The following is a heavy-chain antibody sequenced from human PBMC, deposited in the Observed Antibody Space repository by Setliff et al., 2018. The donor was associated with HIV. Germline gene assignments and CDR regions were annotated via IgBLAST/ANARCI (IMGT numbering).Heavy chain of an antibody. Sequence: PGESLKISCKGSGYIFTSNWISWVRQMPGKGLEWMGRIDPTDSYINYSPSLQGHVTFSVDKSISTAYLHWSSLRVSDTAMYYCTTHGGSTWLHSWGQGTLVTVSS. D-gene: IGHD3-10*01. CDR1: GYIFTSNW. J-gene: IGHJ5*01. CDR3: TTHGGSTWLHS. V-gene: IGHV5-10-1*01. CDR2: IDPTDSYI.